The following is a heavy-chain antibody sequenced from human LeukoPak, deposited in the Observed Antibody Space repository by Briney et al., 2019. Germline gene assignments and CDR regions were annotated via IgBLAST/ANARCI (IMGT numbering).Heavy chain of an antibody. CDR3: ARAMTTPYGVYYYYYMDV. D-gene: IGHD4-17*01. Sequence: PGGSLRLSCAASGFTFSSYWMSWVRQAPGKGLEWVANIKQDGSEKYYVDSVKGRFTISRDNAKNSLYLQMNSLRAEDTAVYYCARAMTTPYGVYYYYYMDVWGKGTTVTISS. CDR1: GFTFSSYW. CDR2: IKQDGSEK. J-gene: IGHJ6*03. V-gene: IGHV3-7*01.